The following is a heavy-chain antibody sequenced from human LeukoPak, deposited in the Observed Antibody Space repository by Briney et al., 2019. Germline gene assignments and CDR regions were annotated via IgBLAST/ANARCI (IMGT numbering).Heavy chain of an antibody. V-gene: IGHV4-4*09. J-gene: IGHJ4*02. CDR3: ARSPPAPKQFDY. CDR2: IYPSGSS. CDR1: NVSFSSYY. Sequence: SESLSLTCTVPNVSFSSYYWCWIWEPPRKRLGWIGYIYPSGSSNSIPSLKSRVSLSVDTSKNQFSLKLSSVIAADTAIYYCARSPPAPKQFDYWGQGILVTVSP. D-gene: IGHD2-2*01.